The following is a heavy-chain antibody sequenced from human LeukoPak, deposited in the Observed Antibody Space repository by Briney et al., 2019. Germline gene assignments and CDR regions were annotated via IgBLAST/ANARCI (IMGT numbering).Heavy chain of an antibody. Sequence: GGSLRLACAASGFTVSSNYMSWVRQAPGKGLEWVSVIYSGGSTYYADSVKGRFTISRDNSKNTLYLQMNSLRAEDTAVYYCARPMVRGFYYYYMDVWGKGTTVTISS. D-gene: IGHD3-10*01. J-gene: IGHJ6*03. CDR3: ARPMVRGFYYYYMDV. CDR1: GFTVSSNY. CDR2: IYSGGST. V-gene: IGHV3-53*01.